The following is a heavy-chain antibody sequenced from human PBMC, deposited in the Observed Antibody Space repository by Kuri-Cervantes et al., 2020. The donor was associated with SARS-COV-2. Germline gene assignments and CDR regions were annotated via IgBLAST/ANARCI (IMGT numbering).Heavy chain of an antibody. J-gene: IGHJ4*02. Sequence: GGSLRLSCAASGVSFSNFGMHWVRQAPGKGLEWVAAMLSGGSNKYYADSVKGRFTISRDNSNNTLYLQMNILRSEDTAVYYCTKDLAGLGMTHWGQGTLVTVSS. D-gene: IGHD7-27*01. CDR3: TKDLAGLGMTH. CDR1: GVSFSNFG. V-gene: IGHV3-33*06. CDR2: MLSGGSNK.